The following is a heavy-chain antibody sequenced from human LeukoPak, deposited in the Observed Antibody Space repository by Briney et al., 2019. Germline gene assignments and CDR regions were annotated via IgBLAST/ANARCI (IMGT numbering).Heavy chain of an antibody. J-gene: IGHJ4*02. Sequence: GASVKVSCKSSGYTFTSYAMNWVRQAPGQGLEWMGWINPNSGGTNYAQRFQGRVTMTRDTSIGTAYMELSRLGSDDTAVYYCARGQTVVSSTPGGYWGQGTLVTVSS. D-gene: IGHD2-15*01. CDR3: ARGQTVVSSTPGGY. V-gene: IGHV1-2*02. CDR1: GYTFTSYA. CDR2: INPNSGGT.